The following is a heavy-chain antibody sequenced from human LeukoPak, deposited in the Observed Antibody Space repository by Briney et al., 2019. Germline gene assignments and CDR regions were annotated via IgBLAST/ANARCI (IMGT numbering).Heavy chain of an antibody. D-gene: IGHD2-15*01. CDR2: INPNSGGT. V-gene: IGHV1-2*02. Sequence: ASVKVSCKASGYTFTGYYMHWVRQAPGQGLEWMGWINPNSGGTNYAQKFQGRVTMTRDTSISTAYMELSRLRSDDTAVYYCANYCSGGSCYSGNAFDIWGQETMVTVS. J-gene: IGHJ3*02. CDR3: ANYCSGGSCYSGNAFDI. CDR1: GYTFTGYY.